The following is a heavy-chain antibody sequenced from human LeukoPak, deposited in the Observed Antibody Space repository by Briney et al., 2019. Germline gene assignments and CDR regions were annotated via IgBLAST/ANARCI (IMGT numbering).Heavy chain of an antibody. D-gene: IGHD4-17*01. Sequence: ASVKVSCKASGYTFTGYYMHWVRQAPGQGLEWMGWINPNTGGTNYAQKFQGRVTLTRDTSISTANMELSRLRYDDTAVYYCATLYGDYVRSDYWGQGTLVTVSS. V-gene: IGHV1-2*02. J-gene: IGHJ4*02. CDR2: INPNTGGT. CDR3: ATLYGDYVRSDY. CDR1: GYTFTGYY.